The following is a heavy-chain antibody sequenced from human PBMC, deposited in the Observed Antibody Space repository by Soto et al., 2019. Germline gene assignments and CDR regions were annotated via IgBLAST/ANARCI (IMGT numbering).Heavy chain of an antibody. CDR2: ISSSSSYI. V-gene: IGHV3-21*01. CDR1: GFTFSSYS. CDR3: ARGGTYYYDSSGYHFDY. J-gene: IGHJ4*02. Sequence: EVQLVESGGGLVKPGGSLRLSCAASGFTFSSYSMNWVRQAPGKGLEWVSSISSSSSYIYYADSVKGRFTISRDNAKNSLYLQMNSLRAEDTAVYYCARGGTYYYDSSGYHFDYWGQGTLVTVSS. D-gene: IGHD3-22*01.